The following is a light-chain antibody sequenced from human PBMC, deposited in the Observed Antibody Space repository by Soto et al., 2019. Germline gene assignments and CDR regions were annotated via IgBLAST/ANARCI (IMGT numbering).Light chain of an antibody. CDR2: GNT. CDR1: TSNIGADYH. Sequence: QSVLTQPPSVSGAPGQRVTIFCTGSTSNIGADYHVHWYRQLPGTAPRLLIYGNTNRPSGVPGRFSGSKSGTSASLAITGLQAEDEADYYCSSYTSSSTLVVFGGGTKVTVL. CDR3: SSYTSSSTLVV. V-gene: IGLV1-40*01. J-gene: IGLJ2*01.